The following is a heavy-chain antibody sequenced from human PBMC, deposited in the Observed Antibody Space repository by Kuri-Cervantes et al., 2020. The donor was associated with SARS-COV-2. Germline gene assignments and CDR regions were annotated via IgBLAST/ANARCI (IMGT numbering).Heavy chain of an antibody. J-gene: IGHJ4*02. Sequence: ASVKVSCKASGGTFSSYAISWVRQATGQGLEWMGMVKTNSGNTLYAQIFQGRVTMTRDTSTSTTYMELSSLTSEDTAIYYCYCAPKEGFDSWGQGTLVTVSS. D-gene: IGHD2-21*01. CDR3: YCAPKEGFDS. V-gene: IGHV1-8*02. CDR1: GGTFSSYA. CDR2: VKTNSGNT.